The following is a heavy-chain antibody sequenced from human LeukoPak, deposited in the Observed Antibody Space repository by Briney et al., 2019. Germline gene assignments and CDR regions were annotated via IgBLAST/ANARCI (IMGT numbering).Heavy chain of an antibody. Sequence: ASQTLSLTCAISGDSVSSNGAAWNWIRQSPSRGLEWLGRTYCRSKWYNDYAVSVKSRITINPDTSKNQFSLQLNSVTPEDTAVYYCASWHYYDSSGYLPNDAFDIWGQGTMVTVSS. V-gene: IGHV6-1*01. CDR3: ASWHYYDSSGYLPNDAFDI. D-gene: IGHD3-22*01. CDR2: TYCRSKWYN. J-gene: IGHJ3*02. CDR1: GDSVSSNGAA.